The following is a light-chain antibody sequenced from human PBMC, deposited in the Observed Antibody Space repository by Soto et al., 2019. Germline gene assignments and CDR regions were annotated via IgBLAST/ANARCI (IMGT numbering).Light chain of an antibody. J-gene: IGLJ3*02. CDR3: VSYAGSNIWM. CDR2: SNN. V-gene: IGLV1-44*01. CDR1: SSNIGSTS. Sequence: QSVLTQPPSASGTPGQRVTISCSGSSSNIGSTSVNWYQHLPGTAPKLIIYSNNQRPSGVPDRFSGSKSGNTASLTVSGLQAEDEADYYCVSYAGSNIWMFGGGTKLTVL.